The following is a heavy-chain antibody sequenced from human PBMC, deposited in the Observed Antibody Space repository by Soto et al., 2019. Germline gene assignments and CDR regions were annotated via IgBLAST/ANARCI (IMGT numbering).Heavy chain of an antibody. Sequence: EVQLLESAGGLVQPGGSLRLSCAASGFTFSSYAMSWVRQAPGKGLEWVSAISGSGGSTYYADSVKGRFTISRDNSKNTLYLQMNSLRAEDTAVYYCAKRVGGVSRGFLVYLGQGTLVTVSS. CDR1: GFTFSSYA. D-gene: IGHD2-2*01. CDR3: AKRVGGVSRGFLVY. J-gene: IGHJ4*02. CDR2: ISGSGGST. V-gene: IGHV3-23*01.